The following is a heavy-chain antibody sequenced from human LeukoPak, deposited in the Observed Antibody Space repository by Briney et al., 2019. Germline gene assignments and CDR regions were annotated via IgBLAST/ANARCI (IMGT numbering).Heavy chain of an antibody. CDR1: GGSFSGYY. CDR2: INHSGST. J-gene: IGHJ6*02. D-gene: IGHD5-24*01. V-gene: IGHV4-34*01. CDR3: ARDDVEMATTMAYGLDV. Sequence: PSETLSLTCAVYGGSFSGYYWSWIRQPPGKGLEWIGEINHSGSTNYNPSLKSRVTISVDTSKNQFSPKLSSLTAADTAVYYCARDDVEMATTMAYGLDVWGQGTTVTVSS.